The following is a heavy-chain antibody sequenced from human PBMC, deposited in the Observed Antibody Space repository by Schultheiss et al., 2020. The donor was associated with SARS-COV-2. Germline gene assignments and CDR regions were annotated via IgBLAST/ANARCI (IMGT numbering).Heavy chain of an antibody. Sequence: GGSLRLSSAASGFTFSSYAMSCVRQAPGKGLEWVSAISGSGDSTYYADSVKGRFTISRDNSKTTLYLQMNSLRTEDTAFYYCTKASHYCGGGTCYLTAYDYWAQGTLVTVSS. CDR1: GFTFSSYA. D-gene: IGHD2-15*01. CDR2: ISGSGDST. V-gene: IGHV3-23*01. CDR3: TKASHYCGGGTCYLTAYDY. J-gene: IGHJ4*02.